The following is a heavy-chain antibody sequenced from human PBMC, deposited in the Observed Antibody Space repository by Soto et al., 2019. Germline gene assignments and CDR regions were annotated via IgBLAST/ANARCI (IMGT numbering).Heavy chain of an antibody. CDR1: GYTFTGYY. Sequence: QVQLVQSGAEVKKPGASVKVSCKASGYTFTGYYMHWVRQAPGQGLEWMGWINPNSGGTNYAQKFQGWVTLTRPTLXSTAYMELSRLRSDDTAVYYCAREKGMTTVSSFDYWGQGTLVTVSS. CDR3: AREKGMTTVSSFDY. D-gene: IGHD4-17*01. J-gene: IGHJ4*02. V-gene: IGHV1-2*04. CDR2: INPNSGGT.